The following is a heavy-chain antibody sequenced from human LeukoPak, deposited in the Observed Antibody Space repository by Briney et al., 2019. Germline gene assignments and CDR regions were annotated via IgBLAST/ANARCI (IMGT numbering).Heavy chain of an antibody. CDR1: GFTFSSYW. J-gene: IGHJ4*02. Sequence: GGSLRLSCAASGFTFSSYWMDWVRQAPGKGLVWVSRIKSDGSSTTYADSVKGRFTVSRDNAKNTLYLQMNSLRAEDTAVYYCARNPGKSYSYSYTGSYYFDYWGQGTLVIVSS. CDR3: ARNPGKSYSYSYTGSYYFDY. CDR2: IKSDGSST. D-gene: IGHD5-18*01. V-gene: IGHV3-74*01.